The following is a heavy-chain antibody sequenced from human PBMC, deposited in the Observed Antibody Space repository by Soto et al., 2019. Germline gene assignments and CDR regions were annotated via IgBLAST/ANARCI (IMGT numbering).Heavy chain of an antibody. CDR1: GGTFSSYA. V-gene: IGHV1-69*13. J-gene: IGHJ4*02. CDR3: AAKLESRTGFDY. Sequence: SVKVSCKASGGTFSSYAISWVRQASGQGLEWMGGIIPIFGTANYAQKFQGRVTITADESTSTAYMELSSLRSEDTAVYYCAAKLESRTGFDYWGQGTLVTVSS. D-gene: IGHD1-1*01. CDR2: IIPIFGTA.